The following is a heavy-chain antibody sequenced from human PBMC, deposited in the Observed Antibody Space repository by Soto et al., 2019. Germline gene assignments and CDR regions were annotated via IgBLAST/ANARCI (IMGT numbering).Heavy chain of an antibody. V-gene: IGHV4-59*01. CDR3: ARDSMVRGLSYGMDV. D-gene: IGHD3-10*01. CDR1: GGSISSYY. CDR2: IYYSGST. J-gene: IGHJ6*02. Sequence: SETLSLTCTVSGGSISSYYWSWIRQPPGKGLEWIGYIYYSGSTNYNPSLKSRVTISVDTSKNQFSLRLSSVTAADTAVYYCARDSMVRGLSYGMDVWGQGTTVTVSS.